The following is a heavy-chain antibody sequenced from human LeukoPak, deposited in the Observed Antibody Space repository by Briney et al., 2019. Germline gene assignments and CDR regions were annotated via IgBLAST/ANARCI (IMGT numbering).Heavy chain of an antibody. CDR1: GFTFRSYG. J-gene: IGHJ4*02. V-gene: IGHV3-33*01. CDR3: VRDRDTGAYAAGFDY. Sequence: GRSLRLSCAASGFTFRSYGMHWVRQAPGEGLEWVAVIWYDTINKNYADFVKGRFTVSRDNPKNTLYLQMNSLTVEDTAVYYCVRDRDTGAYAAGFDYWGQGTLATVSS. D-gene: IGHD6-13*01. CDR2: IWYDTINK.